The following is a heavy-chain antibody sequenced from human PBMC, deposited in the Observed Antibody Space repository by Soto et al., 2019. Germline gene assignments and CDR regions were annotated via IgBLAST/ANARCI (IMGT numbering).Heavy chain of an antibody. V-gene: IGHV3-23*01. CDR2: ISGSGGST. D-gene: IGHD1-26*01. J-gene: IGHJ4*02. Sequence: GGSLRLSCAASGFTFSSYAMSWVRQAPGKGLEWLSAISGSGGSTYYADSVKGRFTISRDNSKNTLYLQMNSLRAEDTAVYYCAKHISGGIVGAKNYFDYWGQGTLVTVSS. CDR3: AKHISGGIVGAKNYFDY. CDR1: GFTFSSYA.